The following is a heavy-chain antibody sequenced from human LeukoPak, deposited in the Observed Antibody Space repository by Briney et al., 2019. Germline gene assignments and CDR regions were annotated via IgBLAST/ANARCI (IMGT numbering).Heavy chain of an antibody. CDR2: IYYSGST. J-gene: IGHJ5*02. CDR1: GGSFSSSSYY. CDR3: ARYSYGYDYFWFDP. V-gene: IGHV4-61*01. Sequence: SETLSLTCTVSGGSFSSSSYYWSWIRQPPGKGLEWIGYIYYSGSTNYNPSLKSRVTISVDTSKNQFSLKLSSVTAADTAVYYCARYSYGYDYFWFDPWGQGTLVTVSS. D-gene: IGHD5-18*01.